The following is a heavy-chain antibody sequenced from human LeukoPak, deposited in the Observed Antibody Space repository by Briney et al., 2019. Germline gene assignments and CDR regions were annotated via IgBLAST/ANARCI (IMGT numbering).Heavy chain of an antibody. CDR2: IYPGDSET. D-gene: IGHD4-11*01. V-gene: IGHV5-51*01. CDR1: GYSFAKYW. J-gene: IGHJ4*02. Sequence: GESLKISCKGSGYSFAKYWIGWVRQMPGKGLEWMGAIYPGDSETRYSPSSQGQVSISADKSISAAYLQWNRLKASDTALYFCVRLVAGDHSNAFEFWGQGTLVTVSS. CDR3: VRLVAGDHSNAFEF.